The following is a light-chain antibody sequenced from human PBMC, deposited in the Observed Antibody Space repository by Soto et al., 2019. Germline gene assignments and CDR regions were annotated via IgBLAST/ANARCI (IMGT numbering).Light chain of an antibody. J-gene: IGKJ1*01. CDR2: GAS. CDR3: QQYGSSPRT. V-gene: IGKV3-20*01. Sequence: EIVLTQSPGTLSLSPGERATLPCRASQSVSSNFLAWYQQKPGQAPRLLIYGASSRATGIPDRFSGSGSGTDFTLTISRLEPEDFAVYYWQQYGSSPRTFGQGTKVEIK. CDR1: QSVSSNF.